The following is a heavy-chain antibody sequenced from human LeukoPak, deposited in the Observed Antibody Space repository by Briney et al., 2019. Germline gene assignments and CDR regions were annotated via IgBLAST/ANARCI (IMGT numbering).Heavy chain of an antibody. CDR2: IIGGAGST. J-gene: IGHJ4*02. V-gene: IGHV3-23*01. CDR3: EHGAMYQLDY. D-gene: IGHD2-2*01. Sequence: PGGSLRLSCVASGFIFSDYVMNSVRQAPGRGLEWVSGIIGGAGSTYYADSVKGRSTISGDNSKNTLFLQMKSLRAEDTAVYYCEHGAMYQLDYWGQGTLVTVSS. CDR1: GFIFSDYV.